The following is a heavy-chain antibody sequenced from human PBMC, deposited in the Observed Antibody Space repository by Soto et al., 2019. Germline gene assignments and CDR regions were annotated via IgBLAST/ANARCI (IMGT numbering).Heavy chain of an antibody. V-gene: IGHV3-30-3*01. CDR3: ARLAGLSHTDDF. CDR2: ISSDGGNR. D-gene: IGHD5-18*01. Sequence: PGGSLRLSCAASGLTFSDYALHWVRQAPGKGLEWVTVISSDGGNRYYTDSVKGRFTMSRDNSKNTLYLQMNSLRVEDTSRYICARLAGLSHTDDFWGQGTPVAASS. CDR1: GLTFSDYA. J-gene: IGHJ4*02.